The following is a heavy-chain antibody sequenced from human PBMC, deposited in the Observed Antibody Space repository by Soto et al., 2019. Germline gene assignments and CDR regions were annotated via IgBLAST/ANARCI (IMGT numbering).Heavy chain of an antibody. D-gene: IGHD3-3*01. CDR2: MNPNSGNT. CDR3: ARTYDFWSGYYHGIDD. V-gene: IGHV1-8*01. CDR1: GYTFTSYD. Sequence: ASVKVSCKASGYTFTSYDINWVRQATGQGLEWMGWMNPNSGNTGYAQKFQGRVTMTRNTSISTAYMELRSLRSDDTAVYYCARTYDFWSGYYHGIDDRGQGTRVTVAS. J-gene: IGHJ4*02.